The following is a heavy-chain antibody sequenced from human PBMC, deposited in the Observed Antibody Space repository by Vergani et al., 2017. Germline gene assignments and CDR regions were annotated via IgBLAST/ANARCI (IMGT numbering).Heavy chain of an antibody. D-gene: IGHD2-2*01. Sequence: QVQLVESGGGVVQPGRSLRLSCAASGFTFSSYAMHWVRQALGKGLEWVAVISYDGSNKYYADSVKGRFTISRDNSKNTLYLQMNSLRAEDTAVYYCARDIRRYCSSTSCWVPMAVWGKGTTVTVSS. V-gene: IGHV3-30-3*01. J-gene: IGHJ6*04. CDR3: ARDIRRYCSSTSCWVPMAV. CDR1: GFTFSSYA. CDR2: ISYDGSNK.